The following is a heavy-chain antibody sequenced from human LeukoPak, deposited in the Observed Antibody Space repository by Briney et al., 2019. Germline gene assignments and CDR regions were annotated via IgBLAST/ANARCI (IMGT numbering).Heavy chain of an antibody. V-gene: IGHV4-30-4*08. CDR1: GGSISSGDYY. D-gene: IGHD2-2*01. CDR3: AVVRGFWFDP. Sequence: SQTLSLTCTVSGGSISSGDYYWSWIRQPPGKGLVWLGYIYYSGSTYYNPSRKSRVTISVDTSKNQFSLKLSSVTAADTAVYYCAVVRGFWFDPWGQGTLVTVSS. CDR2: IYYSGST. J-gene: IGHJ5*02.